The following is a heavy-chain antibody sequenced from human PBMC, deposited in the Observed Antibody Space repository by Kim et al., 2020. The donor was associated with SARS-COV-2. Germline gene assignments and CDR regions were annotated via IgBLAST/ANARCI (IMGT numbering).Heavy chain of an antibody. CDR3: TTVDGSSGWYD. J-gene: IGHJ4*02. Sequence: TDYAAPVKGRFTISRDDSKNTLYLQMNSLKTEDTAVYYCTTVDGSSGWYDWGQGTLVTVSS. V-gene: IGHV3-15*01. CDR2: T. D-gene: IGHD6-19*01.